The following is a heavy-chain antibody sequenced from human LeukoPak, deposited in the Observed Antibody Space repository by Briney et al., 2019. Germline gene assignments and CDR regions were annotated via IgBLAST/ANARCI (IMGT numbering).Heavy chain of an antibody. Sequence: GRSLRLSCAASGFTFSTHWMSWVRQAPGRGLEWVANINHDGSDEYYVDSVKGRFTISRDNAKNSLYLQMNSLRAEDTAVYYCARDMFSGSYSGVNYWGQGILVTVSS. D-gene: IGHD1-26*01. J-gene: IGHJ4*02. CDR1: GFTFSTHW. CDR3: ARDMFSGSYSGVNY. V-gene: IGHV3-7*04. CDR2: INHDGSDE.